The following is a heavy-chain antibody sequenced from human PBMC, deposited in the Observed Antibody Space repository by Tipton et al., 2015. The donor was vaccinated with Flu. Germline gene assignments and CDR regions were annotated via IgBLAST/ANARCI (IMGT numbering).Heavy chain of an antibody. V-gene: IGHV4-61*02. CDR2: VYTSGST. Sequence: TLSLTCTVSGDSISSSTYYWSCIRQPAGKGLEWIGRVYTSGSTNYNPSLMSRFTISVHTTKKQFSLNLSSVTAADTSVYYCARDDGDYGLGSYHYYYGMDVGAQGTTVMVSS. CDR1: GDSISSSTYY. CDR3: ARDDGDYGLGSYHYYYGMDV. D-gene: IGHD3-10*01. J-gene: IGHJ6*02.